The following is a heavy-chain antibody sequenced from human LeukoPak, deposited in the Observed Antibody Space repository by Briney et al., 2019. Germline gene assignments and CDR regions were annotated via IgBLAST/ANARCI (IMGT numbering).Heavy chain of an antibody. CDR2: IYHSGST. CDR1: GGSISSSNW. V-gene: IGHV4-4*02. J-gene: IGHJ5*02. Sequence: SGTLSLTCAVSGGSISSSNWWSWVRQPPGKGLEWIGEIYHSGSTNYNPSLKSRVTISVDKSKNQFSLKLSSVTAADTAVYYCAREGTTMVRGVIIRWFDPWGQGTLVTVSS. CDR3: AREGTTMVRGVIIRWFDP. D-gene: IGHD3-10*01.